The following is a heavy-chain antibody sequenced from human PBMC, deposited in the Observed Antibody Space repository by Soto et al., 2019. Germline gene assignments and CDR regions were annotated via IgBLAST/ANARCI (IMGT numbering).Heavy chain of an antibody. V-gene: IGHV1-18*01. CDR3: ARDLRFLEPHDAFDI. D-gene: IGHD3-3*01. CDR1: GYTFTSYG. CDR2: ISAYNGNT. Sequence: GTSVKVSCKASGYTFTSYGISWVRQAPGQGLEWMEWISAYNGNTNYAQKLQGRVTMTTDTSTSTAYMELRSLRSDDTAVYYCARDLRFLEPHDAFDIWGQGTMVTVSS. J-gene: IGHJ3*02.